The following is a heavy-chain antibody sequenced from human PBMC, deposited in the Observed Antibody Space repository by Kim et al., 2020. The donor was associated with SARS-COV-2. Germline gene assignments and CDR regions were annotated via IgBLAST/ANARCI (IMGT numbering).Heavy chain of an antibody. D-gene: IGHD2-2*01. CDR1: GYSFTSYW. CDR3: ARSGYCSSTSCPHVNYYYMDV. Sequence: GESLKISCKGSGYSFTSYWIGWVRQMPGKGLEWMGIIYPGDSDTRYSPSFQGQVTISADKSISTAYLQWSSLKASDTAMYYCARSGYCSSTSCPHVNYYYMDVWGKGTTVTVSS. V-gene: IGHV5-51*01. J-gene: IGHJ6*03. CDR2: IYPGDSDT.